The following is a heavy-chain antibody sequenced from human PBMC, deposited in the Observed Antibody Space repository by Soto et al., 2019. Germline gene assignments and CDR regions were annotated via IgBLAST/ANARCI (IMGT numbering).Heavy chain of an antibody. CDR1: GYTFTSYD. CDR2: MSPNSGNT. J-gene: IGHJ3*02. V-gene: IGHV1-8*01. D-gene: IGHD3-3*01. Sequence: ASVKVSCKASGYTFTSYDINWVRQATGQGLERMGWMSPNSGNTGYAHKYQGRVTMTRNTCISTAYMELSSLRSEDTAVYYCSIIITYYDFWSGYGTAFDIWGQGTMVTVSS. CDR3: SIIITYYDFWSGYGTAFDI.